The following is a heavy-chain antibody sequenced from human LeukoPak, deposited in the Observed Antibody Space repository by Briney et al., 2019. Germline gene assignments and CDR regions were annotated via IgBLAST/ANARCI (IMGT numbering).Heavy chain of an antibody. Sequence: GGSLRLSCAASGFTFSSYSMNWVRQAPGKGLEWVSYISTGGGTIYYADSVKGRFTMSRDNAENSLYLEMNSLRADDTAVYYCARGKSEFDYWGQGTLVTVSS. V-gene: IGHV3-48*04. D-gene: IGHD3-3*01. CDR3: ARGKSEFDY. J-gene: IGHJ4*02. CDR1: GFTFSSYS. CDR2: ISTGGGTI.